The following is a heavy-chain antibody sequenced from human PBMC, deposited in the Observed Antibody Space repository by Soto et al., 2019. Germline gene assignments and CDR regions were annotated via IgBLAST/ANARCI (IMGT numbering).Heavy chain of an antibody. D-gene: IGHD3-9*01. V-gene: IGHV4-59*01. CDR3: ARNENDVLTGFDY. CDR1: GGSISSYY. CDR2: IYYSGST. J-gene: IGHJ4*02. Sequence: QVQLQESGPGLVKPSETLSLTCTVSGGSISSYYWSWIRQPPGKGLEWIGYIYYSGSTNYNPSLKRRVTISVDTSKAQFSLKLTSVTAADTAVYYCARNENDVLTGFDYWGQGILVTVSS.